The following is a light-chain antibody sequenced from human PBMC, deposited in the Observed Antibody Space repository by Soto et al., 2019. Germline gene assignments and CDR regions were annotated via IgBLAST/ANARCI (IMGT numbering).Light chain of an antibody. CDR1: QSVGRDY. CDR3: QQYASSPIT. CDR2: DAS. J-gene: IGKJ5*01. V-gene: IGKV3-20*01. Sequence: ENVLTQSPGTLSLSPGERATLSCRASQSVGRDYLAWFQQKPGQAPRLLIHDASRRATGIPDRFSGSGSGTDFTLTINRLEPEDVAIYYCQQYASSPITFGQGSRVDI.